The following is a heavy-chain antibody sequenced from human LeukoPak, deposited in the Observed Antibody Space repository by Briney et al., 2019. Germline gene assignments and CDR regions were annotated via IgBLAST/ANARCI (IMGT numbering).Heavy chain of an antibody. Sequence: GGSLRLSCAASGFSLTSAWMVWVRQAPGKGLEWVGRIQSNLDGGTTDFAAPVKGRFTISRDDLARTVYLEMNNLKADDTGVYYCTTDFSHFDFSSGYYSYWGQGSLVTVSS. D-gene: IGHD3-3*01. CDR3: TTDFSHFDFSSGYYSY. CDR1: GFSLTSAW. V-gene: IGHV3-15*01. CDR2: IQSNLDGGTT. J-gene: IGHJ4*02.